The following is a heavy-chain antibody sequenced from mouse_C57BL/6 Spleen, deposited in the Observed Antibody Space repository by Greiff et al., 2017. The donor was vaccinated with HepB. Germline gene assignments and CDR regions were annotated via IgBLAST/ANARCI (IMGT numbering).Heavy chain of an antibody. V-gene: IGHV5-6*01. CDR3: ASRIYYYGIGAMDY. CDR1: GFTFSSYG. CDR2: ISSGGSYT. D-gene: IGHD1-1*01. Sequence: EVKLVESGGDLVKPGGSLKLSCAASGFTFSSYGLSWVRQTPDKRLEWVATISSGGSYTYYPDSVKGRFTISRDNAKNTLYLQMSSLKSEDTAMYYCASRIYYYGIGAMDYWGQGTSVTVSS. J-gene: IGHJ4*01.